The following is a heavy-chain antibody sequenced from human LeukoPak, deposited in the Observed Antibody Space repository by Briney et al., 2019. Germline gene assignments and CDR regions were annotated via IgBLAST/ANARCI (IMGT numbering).Heavy chain of an antibody. CDR1: GDSVSSNSAA. V-gene: IGHV6-1*01. CDR3: ARGVPNYYDSSGVFDY. D-gene: IGHD3-22*01. Sequence: SQTLSLTCAISGDSVSSNSAAWNWIRQSPSRGLEWLGRTYYRSKWYNDYAVSVKSRITINPDTSKNQFSLQLNSVTPEDTAVYYCARGVPNYYDSSGVFDYWGQGTLVTVSS. CDR2: TYYRSKWYN. J-gene: IGHJ4*02.